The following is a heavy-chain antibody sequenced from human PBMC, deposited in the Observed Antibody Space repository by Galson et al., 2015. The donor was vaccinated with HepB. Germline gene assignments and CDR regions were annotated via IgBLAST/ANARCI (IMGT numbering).Heavy chain of an antibody. D-gene: IGHD4-17*01. Sequence: SLRLSCAASGFTFSDYYMSWIRQAPGMGLEWISYISSSTTYTNYADSVKGRFTISRDNAKNSLYLQMNSLRAEDAAVYYCARVADVDYGDHSHFDYWGQGTLVTVSS. V-gene: IGHV3-11*06. CDR1: GFTFSDYY. J-gene: IGHJ4*02. CDR2: ISSSTTYT. CDR3: ARVADVDYGDHSHFDY.